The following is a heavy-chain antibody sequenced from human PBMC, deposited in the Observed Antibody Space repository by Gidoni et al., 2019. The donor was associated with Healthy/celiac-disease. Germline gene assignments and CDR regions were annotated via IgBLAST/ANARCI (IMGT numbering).Heavy chain of an antibody. V-gene: IGHV3-23*01. D-gene: IGHD6-6*01. CDR1: GGTFSSCA. J-gene: IGHJ5*02. Sequence: EVQLLEAGGGLGQPGGSLRLPCAAAGGTFSSCAMSWVRQAPGEGLEWVAAISGSGGSTYSADSVKGRFTISRDNSKNTLYLHMNSLRAEDTAVYYCAKSPRYSSSSGWFDPWGQGTLVTVSS. CDR3: AKSPRYSSSSGWFDP. CDR2: ISGSGGST.